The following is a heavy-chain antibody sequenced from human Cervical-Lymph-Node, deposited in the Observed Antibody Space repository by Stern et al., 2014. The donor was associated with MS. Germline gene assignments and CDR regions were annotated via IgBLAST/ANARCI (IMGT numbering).Heavy chain of an antibody. Sequence: VHLVESGGGVVQPGRSLRLSCEASGFPFSTYGMHWVRQAPGKGLEWVAVTSSDGSNKYYADSVKGRFTVSRDNSKNTLYLQMNSLRAEDTAVYYCAKRIAAAGTHPGTFDYWGQGTLVTVSS. V-gene: IGHV3-30*18. CDR1: GFPFSTYG. CDR2: TSSDGSNK. D-gene: IGHD6-13*01. CDR3: AKRIAAAGTHPGTFDY. J-gene: IGHJ4*02.